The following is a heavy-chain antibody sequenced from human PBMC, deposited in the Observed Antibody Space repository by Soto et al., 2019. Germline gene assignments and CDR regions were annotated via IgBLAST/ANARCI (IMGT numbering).Heavy chain of an antibody. Sequence: ESGGGLVQPGGSLRLSCAASGFTFSSYEMNWVRQAPGKGLAWVSYISSSGSTIYYADSVKGRFTISRDNAKNSLYLQMNSLRAEDTAVYYCARGFYSWNDAREFDYWGQGTLVTVSS. D-gene: IGHD1-20*01. V-gene: IGHV3-48*03. CDR3: ARGFYSWNDAREFDY. CDR1: GFTFSSYE. J-gene: IGHJ4*02. CDR2: ISSSGSTI.